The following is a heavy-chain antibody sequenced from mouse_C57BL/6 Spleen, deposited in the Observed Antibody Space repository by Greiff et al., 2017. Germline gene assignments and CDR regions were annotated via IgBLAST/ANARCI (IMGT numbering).Heavy chain of an antibody. CDR3: ARESNLYYAMDY. CDR1: GYTFTDYE. J-gene: IGHJ4*01. Sequence: VQLQQSGAELVRPGASVTLSCKASGYTFTDYEMHWVKQTPVHGLEWIGAIDPETGGTAYNQKFKGKAILTADKSSSTAYMELRSLTSEDSAVYYCARESNLYYAMDYWGQGTSVTVSS. D-gene: IGHD2-5*01. CDR2: IDPETGGT. V-gene: IGHV1-15*01.